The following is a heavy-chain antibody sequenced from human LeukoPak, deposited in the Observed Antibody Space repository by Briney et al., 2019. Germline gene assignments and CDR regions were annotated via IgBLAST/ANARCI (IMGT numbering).Heavy chain of an antibody. CDR1: GGSFSNDY. J-gene: IGHJ4*02. Sequence: SETLSLTCSVSGGSFSNDYWSWIRQPPGKGLEWIGYIYHNGKTNYNPSLTSRLTISLDTSKTQFSLNLISMTAADTAIYYCARASEGIGFFDYWGQGILVTVSS. V-gene: IGHV4-59*01. D-gene: IGHD2-2*03. CDR3: ARASEGIGFFDY. CDR2: IYHNGKT.